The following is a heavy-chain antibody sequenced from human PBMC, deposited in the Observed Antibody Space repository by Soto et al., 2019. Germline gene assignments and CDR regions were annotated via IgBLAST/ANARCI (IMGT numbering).Heavy chain of an antibody. CDR1: GFTFSDYY. Sequence: GGSLRLSCAASGFTFSDYYMSWIRQAPGKGLEWVSYISSSSSYTNYADSVKGRFTISRDNAKNSLYLQMNRLRAEDTAVYYCARDHHRYSGYDFVDYWGQGTRVTVSS. D-gene: IGHD5-12*01. CDR2: ISSSSSYT. V-gene: IGHV3-11*05. J-gene: IGHJ4*02. CDR3: ARDHHRYSGYDFVDY.